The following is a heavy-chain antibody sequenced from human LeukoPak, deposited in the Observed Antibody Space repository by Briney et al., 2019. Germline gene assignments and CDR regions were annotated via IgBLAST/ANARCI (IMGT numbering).Heavy chain of an antibody. CDR1: GFILSSYS. CDR2: ISSSSSYI. D-gene: IGHD2-15*01. J-gene: IGHJ5*02. V-gene: IGHV3-21*06. Sequence: PGGSLRLSCGASGFILSSYSMHWVRQAPGKGLGWVSSISSSSSYIYYADSVRGRFTISRDNAKNSLYLQMDSLRGEDTAIYYCTRGRDCSGVSCYANWFDPWGQGALVTVSS. CDR3: TRGRDCSGVSCYANWFDP.